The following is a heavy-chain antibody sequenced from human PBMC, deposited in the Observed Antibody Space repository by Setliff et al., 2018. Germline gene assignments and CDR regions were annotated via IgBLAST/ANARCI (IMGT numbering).Heavy chain of an antibody. D-gene: IGHD3-16*01. J-gene: IGHJ4*02. CDR1: GGSISSYY. CDR3: ARLRGAFDY. CDR2: IYYSGST. Sequence: PSETLSLTCTVSGGSISSYYWSWIRQPPGKRLEWIGYIYYSGSTNYNPFLESRVTISVDTSKNQFSLRLNSATAADTAVYYCARLRGAFDYWGQGTLVTVS. V-gene: IGHV4-59*01.